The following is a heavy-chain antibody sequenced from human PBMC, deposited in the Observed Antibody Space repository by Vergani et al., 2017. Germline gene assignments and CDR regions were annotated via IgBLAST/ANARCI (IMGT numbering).Heavy chain of an antibody. CDR3: ARDGYSSGGFDY. D-gene: IGHD6-25*01. J-gene: IGHJ3*01. Sequence: QLVQSGPEVKKPGTSVKVSCKASGGTFSSYTISWVRQAPGQGLEWRGRIIPILGIANYAQKFQGRVTITADKSTSTAYMELSSLRSEDTAVYYCARDGYSSGGFDYWGQGTMVTVSS. CDR2: IIPILGIA. V-gene: IGHV1-69*09. CDR1: GGTFSSYT.